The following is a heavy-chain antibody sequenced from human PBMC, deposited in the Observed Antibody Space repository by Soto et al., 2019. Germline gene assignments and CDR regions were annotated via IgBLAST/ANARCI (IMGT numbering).Heavy chain of an antibody. J-gene: IGHJ4*02. D-gene: IGHD1-26*01. CDR2: ISGRNGNT. CDR1: GYSFTIFG. V-gene: IGHV1-18*01. CDR3: ARGGATLTSQLDH. Sequence: ASVKVSCKASGYSFTIFGIVWVRQAPGQGLEWMGWISGRNGNTRYAQHLQDRVTMTTDTSTSTAYMELRSLRPDDTAVYYCARGGATLTSQLDHWGQGTQVTVSS.